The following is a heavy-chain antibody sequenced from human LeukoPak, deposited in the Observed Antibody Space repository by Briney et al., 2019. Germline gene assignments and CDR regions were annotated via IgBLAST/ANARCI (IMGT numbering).Heavy chain of an antibody. CDR3: AKGLLWFGDETDY. V-gene: IGHV3-11*01. J-gene: IGHJ4*02. CDR1: GFTFSDYY. Sequence: GGSLRLSCAASGFTFSDYYMSWIRQAPGKGLEWVSYISSRDSTMYYADSVKGRFTISRDNSKNTLYLQMSSLRAEDTAVYYCAKGLLWFGDETDYWGQGTLVTVSS. D-gene: IGHD3-10*01. CDR2: ISSRDSTM.